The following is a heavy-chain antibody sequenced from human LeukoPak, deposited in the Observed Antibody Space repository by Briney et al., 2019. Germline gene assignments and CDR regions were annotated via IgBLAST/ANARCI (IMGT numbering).Heavy chain of an antibody. CDR1: GYTFTGYY. Sequence: ASVKVSCKASGYTFTGYYMHWVRQAPGQGLEWMGWINPNSGGTNYAQKFQGWVTMTRDTSISTAYMELSRLRPDDTAVYYCARWAPKKLERPDYYYGMDVWGQGTTVTASS. D-gene: IGHD1-1*01. V-gene: IGHV1-2*04. J-gene: IGHJ6*02. CDR2: INPNSGGT. CDR3: ARWAPKKLERPDYYYGMDV.